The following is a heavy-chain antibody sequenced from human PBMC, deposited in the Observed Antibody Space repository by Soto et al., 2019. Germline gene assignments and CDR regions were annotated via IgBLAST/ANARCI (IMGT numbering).Heavy chain of an antibody. CDR3: GRDGPSYYASRMDV. Sequence: EVQLVESGGGLVQPGGSLRLSCVASGIPVSSNYMTWVRQAPGKGLEWVSVLHSGGDTYYANSVKGRFTISRHDSTDMVFLQMDRLTAEDTAVYYCGRDGPSYYASRMDVWGQGATVTVSS. V-gene: IGHV3-53*04. CDR1: GIPVSSNY. D-gene: IGHD3-10*01. CDR2: LHSGGDT. J-gene: IGHJ6*02.